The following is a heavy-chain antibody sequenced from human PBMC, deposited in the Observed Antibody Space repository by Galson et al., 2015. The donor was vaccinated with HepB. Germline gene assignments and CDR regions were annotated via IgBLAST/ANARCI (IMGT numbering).Heavy chain of an antibody. V-gene: IGHV1-18*01. J-gene: IGHJ4*02. Sequence: SVKVSCKASGYTFTNYGISWVRRAPGQGLQWMGWISAYNGNTHYAQKLQGRVTMTTDTSTSTAYMELRSLRSDDTAVYYCARGDWGWGGFDDWGQGTLVTVSS. CDR1: GYTFTNYG. CDR2: ISAYNGNT. CDR3: ARGDWGWGGFDD. D-gene: IGHD7-27*01.